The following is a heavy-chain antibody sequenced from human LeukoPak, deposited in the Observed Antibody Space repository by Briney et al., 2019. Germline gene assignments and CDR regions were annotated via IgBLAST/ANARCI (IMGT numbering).Heavy chain of an antibody. CDR1: GFTFSSYA. CDR3: AREFGHPGGYSYQDY. V-gene: IGHV3-30*04. D-gene: IGHD5-18*01. Sequence: GRSLRLSCAASGFTFSSYAMHWVRQAPGKGLEWVAVISYDGSNKYYADSVKGRFTISRDNSKNTLYLQMNSLRAEDMAVYYCAREFGHPGGYSYQDYWGQGTLVTVSS. J-gene: IGHJ4*02. CDR2: ISYDGSNK.